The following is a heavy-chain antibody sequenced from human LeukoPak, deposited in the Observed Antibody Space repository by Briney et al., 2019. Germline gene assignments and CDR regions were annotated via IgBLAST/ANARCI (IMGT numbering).Heavy chain of an antibody. CDR2: INYRGTT. Sequence: SETLSHTCTVSGGSISSSSYYWGWIRQPPGKGPEWIGSINYRGTTYYKSSLQSRVTISVDTSSNQFSLKLSSVTAADTAVYYCARLAKMPLDGNYFDYWGPGNLVTVSS. V-gene: IGHV4-39*01. CDR1: GGSISSSSYY. CDR3: ARLAKMPLDGNYFDY. D-gene: IGHD1-14*01. J-gene: IGHJ4*02.